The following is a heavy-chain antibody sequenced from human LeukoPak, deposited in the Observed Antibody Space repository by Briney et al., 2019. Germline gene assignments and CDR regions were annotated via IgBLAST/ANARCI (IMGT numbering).Heavy chain of an antibody. CDR3: ARRWNYGRNYYIDV. CDR1: GGSFSNYY. CDR2: INDSGTI. D-gene: IGHD1-7*01. J-gene: IGHJ6*03. Sequence: SSETLSLTCAVYGGSFSNYYWSWIRQPPGKGLEWIGEINDSGTINYNPSLMSRVTISVDKSKNQFSLKLNSVNAADTAVYYCARRWNYGRNYYIDVWGKGATVSVSS. V-gene: IGHV4-34*01.